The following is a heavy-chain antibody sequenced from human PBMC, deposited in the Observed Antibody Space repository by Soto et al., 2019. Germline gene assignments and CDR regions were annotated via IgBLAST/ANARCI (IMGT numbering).Heavy chain of an antibody. Sequence: QITLKESGPTLVKPTQPLTLTCTFSGFSLSASGVGVGWIRQPPGKALEWLALIYWDDDKRYRPSLESRLTVTKDTSKNQVVLTMTNMDPEDTATYYCVHQLIYWGQGILVTVSS. CDR2: IYWDDDK. CDR1: GFSLSASGVG. J-gene: IGHJ4*02. V-gene: IGHV2-5*02. D-gene: IGHD1-1*01. CDR3: VHQLIY.